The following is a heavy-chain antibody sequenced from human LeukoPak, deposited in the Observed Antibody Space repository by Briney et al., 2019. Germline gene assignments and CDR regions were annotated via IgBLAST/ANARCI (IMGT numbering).Heavy chain of an antibody. CDR2: INHSGST. D-gene: IGHD3-22*01. J-gene: IGHJ4*02. CDR1: SGSFSGYY. CDR3: ARGPATYYYDNSGYYFFDY. V-gene: IGHV4-34*01. Sequence: SETLSLTCAVYSGSFSGYYWTWIRQPPGKGLEWIGEINHSGSTNYNPSLKSRVTLSVDTSRNQFSLKLSSVTAADTAVYYCARGPATYYYDNSGYYFFDYWGQGTLVTVSS.